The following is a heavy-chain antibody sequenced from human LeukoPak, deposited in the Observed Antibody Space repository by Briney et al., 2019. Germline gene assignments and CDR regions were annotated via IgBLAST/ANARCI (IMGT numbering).Heavy chain of an antibody. CDR1: GFTFSSYE. Sequence: GGSLRLSCAASGFTFSSYEMNWVRQAPGKGLEWVSAISGSGSSTYYADSVKGRFTISRDNSKNTLFLQMNSLRAEDTAVYYCAKGFMRWGEVYYMDVWGKGTTVTVSS. J-gene: IGHJ6*03. CDR2: ISGSGSST. CDR3: AKGFMRWGEVYYMDV. V-gene: IGHV3-23*01. D-gene: IGHD3-16*01.